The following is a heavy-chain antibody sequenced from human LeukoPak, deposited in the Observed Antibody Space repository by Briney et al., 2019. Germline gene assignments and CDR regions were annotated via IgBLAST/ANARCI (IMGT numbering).Heavy chain of an antibody. Sequence: ASVKVSCKASGGTFSSYAISWVRQAPGQGLEWMGWINPNSGGTNYAQKFQGWVTMTRDTSISTAYMELSRLRSDDTAVYYCARIGSGSYPYYFDYWGQGTLVTVSS. D-gene: IGHD3-10*01. CDR3: ARIGSGSYPYYFDY. CDR1: GGTFSSYA. CDR2: INPNSGGT. V-gene: IGHV1-2*04. J-gene: IGHJ4*02.